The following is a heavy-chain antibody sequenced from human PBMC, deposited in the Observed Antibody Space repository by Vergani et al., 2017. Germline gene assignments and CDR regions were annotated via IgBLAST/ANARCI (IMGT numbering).Heavy chain of an antibody. Sequence: QVQLVQSGAEVKKPGSSVKVSCKASGGTFSSYTISWVRQAPGQGLEWMGRIIPILGIANYAQKFQGRVTITADKSTSTAYMELSSLRSEDTAVYYCARGIVGAAAHFDYWGQGTLVTVSS. CDR1: GGTFSSYT. D-gene: IGHD1-26*01. J-gene: IGHJ4*02. CDR2: IIPILGIA. V-gene: IGHV1-69*02. CDR3: ARGIVGAAAHFDY.